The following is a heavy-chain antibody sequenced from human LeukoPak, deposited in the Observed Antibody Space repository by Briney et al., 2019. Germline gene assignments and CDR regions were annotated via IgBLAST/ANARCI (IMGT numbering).Heavy chain of an antibody. V-gene: IGHV3-11*05. CDR3: AGASVDTALGLMGGFFDY. D-gene: IGHD5-18*01. J-gene: IGHJ4*02. Sequence: GGSLRLSCAASGITFSDYYMSWIRQAPGKGLEWVAYISSISNYTNYADSVKGRFTISRDNAKRSLYLQMNSLRAEDTAMYYCAGASVDTALGLMGGFFDYWGQGTLVTVSS. CDR1: GITFSDYY. CDR2: ISSISNYT.